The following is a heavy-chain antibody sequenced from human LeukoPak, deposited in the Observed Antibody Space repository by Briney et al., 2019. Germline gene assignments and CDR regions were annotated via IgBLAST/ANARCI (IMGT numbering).Heavy chain of an antibody. CDR3: ARGGWSGDSSSWFPSWFDP. J-gene: IGHJ5*02. Sequence: SVKVSCKASGGTFSSYAISWVRQGPGQGLEWMGGIIPIFVTANYAQKFQGRVTITADESTSTACMELSSLRSEDTAVYYCARGGWSGDSSSWFPSWFDPWGQGTLVTVSS. CDR1: GGTFSSYA. CDR2: IIPIFVTA. D-gene: IGHD6-13*01. V-gene: IGHV1-69*13.